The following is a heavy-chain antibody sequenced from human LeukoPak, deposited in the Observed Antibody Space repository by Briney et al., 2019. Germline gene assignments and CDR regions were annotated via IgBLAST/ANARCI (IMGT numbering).Heavy chain of an antibody. D-gene: IGHD5-12*01. CDR1: GASISSYY. V-gene: IGHV4-59*01. J-gene: IGHJ4*02. CDR3: ARTAGYSGGVDY. Sequence: SETLSLTCTVSGASISSYYWSWIRQPPGKGLEYIGYIYYSGSTNYNPSLKSRVTISVDTSRNQFSLKLSSVTAADTAVYYCARTAGYSGGVDYWAQGTLVTVSS. CDR2: IYYSGST.